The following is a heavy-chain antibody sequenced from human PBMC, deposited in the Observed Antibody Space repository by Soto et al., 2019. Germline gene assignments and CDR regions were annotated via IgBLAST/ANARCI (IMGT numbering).Heavy chain of an antibody. D-gene: IGHD3-22*01. V-gene: IGHV4-59*01. J-gene: IGHJ4*02. CDR2: IYYSGST. CDR3: ARAYYYDSSGYYDY. Sequence: SEPLSLTCTVSSGSISSYYWSWIRQPPGKGLEWIGYIYYSGSTNYNPSLKSRVTISVDTSKNQFSLKLSSVTAADTAVYYCARAYYYDSSGYYDYWGQGTLVTGSS. CDR1: SGSISSYY.